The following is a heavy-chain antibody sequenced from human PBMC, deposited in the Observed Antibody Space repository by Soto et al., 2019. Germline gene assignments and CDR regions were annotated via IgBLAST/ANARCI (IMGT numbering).Heavy chain of an antibody. CDR2: IYYSGST. V-gene: IGHV4-31*11. Sequence: TLSLTCAVSGGSISRGGYYWSWIRQHPGKGLEWIGYIYYSGSTYYNPSLKSRVTISVDTSKNQFSLKLSSVTAADTAVYYCASLGYCSGGSCYPRYYFDYSGQVTLITVSS. CDR3: ASLGYCSGGSCYPRYYFDY. CDR1: GGSISRGGYY. D-gene: IGHD2-15*01. J-gene: IGHJ4*02.